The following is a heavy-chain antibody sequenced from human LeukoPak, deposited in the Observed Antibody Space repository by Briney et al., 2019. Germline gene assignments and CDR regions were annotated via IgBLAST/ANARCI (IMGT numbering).Heavy chain of an antibody. J-gene: IGHJ3*01. Sequence: PSETLSLTFTVSGGSISSYYWSWIRQPPGKGLEWVGYIYYSGSTNYNPSLKSRVTISVDTSKNQFSLKLTSVTAADTAVYYCARELGGIMIVVPSAFDLWGQGTVVTVSS. CDR1: GGSISSYY. CDR3: ARELGGIMIVVPSAFDL. CDR2: IYYSGST. V-gene: IGHV4-59*12. D-gene: IGHD3-22*01.